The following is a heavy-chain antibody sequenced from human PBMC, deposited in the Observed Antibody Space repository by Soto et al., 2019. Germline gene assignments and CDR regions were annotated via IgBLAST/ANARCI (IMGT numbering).Heavy chain of an antibody. V-gene: IGHV4-4*02. CDR2: IFHDGTA. J-gene: IGHJ4*02. Sequence: SETLSLTCAVSGVSISSGNWWTWVRQTPQRGLEYIGEIFHDGTANYYPSFERRVAISVDTSKNQFSLKLTSVTAADTAVYYCARTYYYGSGSLYYFDYWGQGTLVTVSS. CDR1: GVSISSGNW. D-gene: IGHD3-10*01. CDR3: ARTYYYGSGSLYYFDY.